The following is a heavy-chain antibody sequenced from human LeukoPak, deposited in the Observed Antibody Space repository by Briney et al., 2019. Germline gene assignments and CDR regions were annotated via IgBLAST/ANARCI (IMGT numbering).Heavy chain of an antibody. J-gene: IGHJ4*02. V-gene: IGHV3-7*01. CDR2: IKQDGSEK. CDR1: GFTFSSYW. CDR3: ARDFEVPAAIYFDY. Sequence: PGGSLRLSCAASGFTFSSYWMSWVRQAPGKGLEWVANIKQDGSEKYYVDSVKGRFTISRDSAKNSLYLQMNSLRAEDTAVYYCARDFEVPAAIYFDYWGQGTLVTVSS. D-gene: IGHD2-2*01.